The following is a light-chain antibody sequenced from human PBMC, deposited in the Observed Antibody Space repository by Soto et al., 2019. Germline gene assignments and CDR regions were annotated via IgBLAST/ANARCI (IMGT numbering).Light chain of an antibody. CDR3: QQRGNWPLT. V-gene: IGKV3-11*01. Sequence: EIVLTQSPATLSLSPGEKATLSCRASQSVSSYLAWYQQKPGQGPRLLIYDASNRATGIPARFSCSGSGTDFTLTISSLEPEDFAVYYCQQRGNWPLTFGGGTKVEIK. CDR2: DAS. CDR1: QSVSSY. J-gene: IGKJ4*01.